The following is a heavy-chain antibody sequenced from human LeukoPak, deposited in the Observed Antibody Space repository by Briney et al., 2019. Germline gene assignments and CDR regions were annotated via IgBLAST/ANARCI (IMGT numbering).Heavy chain of an antibody. J-gene: IGHJ4*02. Sequence: GASVKVSCKASGYTFTNYGISWVRQAPGQGLEWMGIIDPSGGTTSYAQKLQGRVTMTRDTSTSTVYMELSSLRSEDTAVYYCARGEGEKVVVLSADFDYWGQGTLVTVSS. CDR3: ARGEGEKVVVLSADFDY. CDR2: IDPSGGTT. V-gene: IGHV1-46*01. D-gene: IGHD3-16*01. CDR1: GYTFTNYG.